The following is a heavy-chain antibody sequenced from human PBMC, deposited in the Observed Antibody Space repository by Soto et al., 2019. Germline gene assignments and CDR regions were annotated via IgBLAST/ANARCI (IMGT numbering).Heavy chain of an antibody. Sequence: ASVKVSCKASGYTFTSYGISWVRQAPGQGLEWMGWISAYNGNTNYAQKLQGRVTMTTYTSTSTAFMELRSLRSDDTAVYYCARVKGGAMVRGVIINWFDPWGQGTLVTVSS. CDR3: ARVKGGAMVRGVIINWFDP. V-gene: IGHV1-18*01. D-gene: IGHD3-10*01. J-gene: IGHJ5*02. CDR1: GYTFTSYG. CDR2: ISAYNGNT.